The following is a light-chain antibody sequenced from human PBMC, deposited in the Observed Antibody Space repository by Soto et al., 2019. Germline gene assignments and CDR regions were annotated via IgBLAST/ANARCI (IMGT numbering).Light chain of an antibody. J-gene: IGLJ2*01. CDR1: ISDVGGYNY. Sequence: QSVLTQPRSVSGSPGQSVTISCTGTISDVGGYNYVSWYQHHPGKAPKLLISDVTKRPSWVPDRFPGSKSGNTASLTISDLQAEDEADYYCSSYAGDNNLVFGGGTKLTVL. CDR2: DVT. CDR3: SSYAGDNNLV. V-gene: IGLV2-11*01.